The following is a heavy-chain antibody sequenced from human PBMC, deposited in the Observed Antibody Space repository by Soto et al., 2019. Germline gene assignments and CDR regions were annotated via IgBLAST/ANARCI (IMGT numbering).Heavy chain of an antibody. CDR3: ARDEGAFIAAAGISYDY. CDR2: IKQDGSEK. Sequence: GGSLRLSCAASGFTFSSYWMSWVRQAPGKGLEWVANIKQDGSEKYYVDSVKGRFTISRDNAKNSLYLQMNSLRAEDTAVYYCARDEGAFIAAAGISYDYWGQGTLVTVSS. J-gene: IGHJ4*02. V-gene: IGHV3-7*05. D-gene: IGHD6-13*01. CDR1: GFTFSSYW.